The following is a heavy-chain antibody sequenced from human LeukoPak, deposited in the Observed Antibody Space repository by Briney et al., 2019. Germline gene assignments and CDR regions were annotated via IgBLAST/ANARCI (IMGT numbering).Heavy chain of an antibody. CDR2: IFYSGST. CDR3: ARGKWELSFDY. V-gene: IGHV4-59*08. J-gene: IGHJ4*02. D-gene: IGHD1-26*01. Sequence: PSETLSLTCTVSGGSIGSYHWSWIRHTPGKGLEWIGHIFYSGSTTYNPSLKGRVTISVDTSKNQFALRLTSVTAADTAVYYCARGKWELSFDYWGQGALVIVSS. CDR1: GGSIGSYH.